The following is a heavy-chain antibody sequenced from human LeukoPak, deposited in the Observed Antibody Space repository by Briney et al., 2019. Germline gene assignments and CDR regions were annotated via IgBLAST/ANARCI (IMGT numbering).Heavy chain of an antibody. V-gene: IGHV1-2*02. CDR3: TRGCTRGDRPECFQH. CDR2: INGNSGGT. D-gene: IGHD2-8*01. J-gene: IGHJ1*01. Sequence: GASVKVSCKASGYTFTDYYIHWVRQAPGQGPEWMGWINGNSGGTNYAREFQGRVTMTRDTSISTVYMELSGLRSDDAAIYYCTRGCTRGDRPECFQHWGQGTLVSVPS. CDR1: GYTFTDYY.